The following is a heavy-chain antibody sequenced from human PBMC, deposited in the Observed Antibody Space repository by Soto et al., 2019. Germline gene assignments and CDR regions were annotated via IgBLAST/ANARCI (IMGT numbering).Heavy chain of an antibody. Sequence: SVKVSCKTFGGTYTKYAISWVRQAPGQGLEWMGGIIPIFGTTKYAQKFEGRVTMTADESTNTAYMELTSLISEDTAVYYCARDREVSTRPGGWFDPWGQGTLVTVSS. CDR1: GGTYTKYA. CDR3: ARDREVSTRPGGWFDP. CDR2: IIPIFGTT. J-gene: IGHJ5*02. D-gene: IGHD1-20*01. V-gene: IGHV1-69*13.